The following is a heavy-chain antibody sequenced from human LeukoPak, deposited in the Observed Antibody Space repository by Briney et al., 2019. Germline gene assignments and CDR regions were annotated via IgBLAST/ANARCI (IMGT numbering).Heavy chain of an antibody. CDR3: AKNLYDSSGYYFFDY. D-gene: IGHD3-22*01. V-gene: IGHV3-30*18. CDR2: ISFDGSYR. J-gene: IGHJ4*02. CDR1: GFSFSTYG. Sequence: GGSLRLSCAASGFSFSTYGMHWVRQAPGKGLQWVAGISFDGSYRYYGDSMKGRFTISRDNSKNTLYLQMNSLRTEDTAVYYCAKNLYDSSGYYFFDYWGQGTLVTVSS.